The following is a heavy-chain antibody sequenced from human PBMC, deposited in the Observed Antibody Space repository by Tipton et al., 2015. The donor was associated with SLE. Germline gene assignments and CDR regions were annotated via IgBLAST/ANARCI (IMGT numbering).Heavy chain of an antibody. V-gene: IGHV3-15*01. CDR1: GITFSDAW. J-gene: IGHJ4*02. CDR3: ATWDSGL. CDR2: IISERYGGTT. Sequence: GSLRLSCAASGITFSDAWMSWMRQAPGKGLEWVGRIISERYGGTTDYAAPVKGRFTISRDDSKKMMYLHMNSLRTEDTAVYYCATWDSGLWGQGTLVTVSS. D-gene: IGHD1-26*01.